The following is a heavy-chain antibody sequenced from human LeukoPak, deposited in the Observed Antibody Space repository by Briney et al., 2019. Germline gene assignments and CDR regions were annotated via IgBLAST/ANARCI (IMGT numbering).Heavy chain of an antibody. CDR2: IYYSGST. D-gene: IGHD6-13*01. CDR1: GGSFSDYY. Sequence: PSETLSLTCAVYGGSFSDYYWSWIRQSPGRGLEWIGYIYYSGSTNYNPSLKSRVTISVDTSKDQFSLKLSSVTAADTAVYYCARGIAAAGIPVDYWGQGTLVTVSS. V-gene: IGHV4-59*08. J-gene: IGHJ4*02. CDR3: ARGIAAAGIPVDY.